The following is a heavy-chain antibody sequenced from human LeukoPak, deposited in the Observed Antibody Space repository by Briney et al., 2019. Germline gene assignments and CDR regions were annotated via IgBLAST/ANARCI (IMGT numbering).Heavy chain of an antibody. CDR2: IYYSGST. CDR3: ASANYYYYMDV. Sequence: SETLSLTCTVSGGSISSYYWSWIRQPPGKGLEWIGYIYYSGSTNYNPSLKSRVTISVDTSKNQFCLKLSSVTAADTAVYYCASANYYYYMDVWGKGTTVTVSS. CDR1: GGSISSYY. V-gene: IGHV4-59*01. J-gene: IGHJ6*03.